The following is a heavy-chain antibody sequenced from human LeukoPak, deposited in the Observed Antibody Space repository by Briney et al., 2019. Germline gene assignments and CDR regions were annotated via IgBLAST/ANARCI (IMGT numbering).Heavy chain of an antibody. CDR1: GFTFSSYG. V-gene: IGHV3-30*18. J-gene: IGHJ4*01. CDR2: ISYDGSNK. Sequence: GGSLRLSCAASGFTFSSYGMHWVRQAPGKGLEWVAVISYDGSNKYYADSVKGRFTISRDNSKNTLYLQMNSLRAEDTAVYYCAKDKGTXIAVAXFDYWGXGTLVTVS. D-gene: IGHD6-19*01. CDR3: AKDKGTXIAVAXFDY.